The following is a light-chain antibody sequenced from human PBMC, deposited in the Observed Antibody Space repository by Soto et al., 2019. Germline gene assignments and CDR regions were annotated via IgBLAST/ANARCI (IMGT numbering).Light chain of an antibody. CDR2: DAS. Sequence: GDRVTITCRASQSISSWLAWYQQKPGKAPKLLIYDASSLQSGVPSRFSGSGSGTDFTLTISSLQPEDFATYFCQQSYTTPVYSFGQGTKVDIK. CDR1: QSISSW. CDR3: QQSYTTPVYS. J-gene: IGKJ2*01. V-gene: IGKV1-39*01.